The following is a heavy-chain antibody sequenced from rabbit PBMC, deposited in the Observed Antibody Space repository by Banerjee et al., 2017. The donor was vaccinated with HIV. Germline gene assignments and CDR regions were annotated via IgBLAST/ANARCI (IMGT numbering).Heavy chain of an antibody. Sequence: QSLEESGGDLVKPGASLTLTCTASGFSFSSNAMCWVRQAPGKGLEWIACIYTGSGSTYYASWAKGRFTISKTSSTTVTLQMTNLTAADTATYFCASDLYSSDWGPGTLVTVS. V-gene: IGHV1S40*01. CDR1: GFSFSSNA. J-gene: IGHJ6*01. CDR3: ASDLYSSD. D-gene: IGHD4-1*01. CDR2: IYTGSGST.